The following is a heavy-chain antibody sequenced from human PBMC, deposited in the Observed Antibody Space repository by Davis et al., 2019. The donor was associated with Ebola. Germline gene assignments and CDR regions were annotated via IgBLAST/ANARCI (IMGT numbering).Heavy chain of an antibody. CDR2: MNPDSGNT. CDR1: GYTFTSYD. V-gene: IGHV1-8*01. D-gene: IGHD2-15*01. CDR3: TRGIARRRSGSWFDP. J-gene: IGHJ5*02. Sequence: AASVKVFCKASGYTFTSYDINWVRQATGQGLEWMGWMNPDSGNTGYAQKFQGRVTMTRDTSITTAYMELSSLSSDDTAVYYCTRGIARRRSGSWFDPWGQGTPVTVSS.